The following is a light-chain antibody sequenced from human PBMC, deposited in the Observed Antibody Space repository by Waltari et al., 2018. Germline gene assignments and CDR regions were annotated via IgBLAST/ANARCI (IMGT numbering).Light chain of an antibody. J-gene: IGKJ4*01. CDR2: AAS. V-gene: IGKV1-8*01. Sequence: AIRMTQSPSSFSASTGDSVTITCRANEVITSYLAWYQQKPGKAPKLLIYAASTLHSGVPSRFSGSGSGTDFTLTISCLQSEDFATYYCQQYFSYPLTFGGGTKVEIK. CDR1: EVITSY. CDR3: QQYFSYPLT.